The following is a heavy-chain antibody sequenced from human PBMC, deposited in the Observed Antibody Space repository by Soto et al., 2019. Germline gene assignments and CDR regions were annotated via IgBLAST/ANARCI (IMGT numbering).Heavy chain of an antibody. V-gene: IGHV1-3*01. CDR1: GYTFTSYA. J-gene: IGHJ5*02. CDR3: ARGKVVPAAMRGWFDP. CDR2: INGGNGET. D-gene: IGHD2-2*01. Sequence: ASVKVSCKASGYTFTSYAILWVRQATGQRPEWMGWINGGNGETKHSQKFQGRVTITRDTSASTAYLELSSLRPEDTAVYYCARGKVVPAAMRGWFDPWGQGTLVTVSS.